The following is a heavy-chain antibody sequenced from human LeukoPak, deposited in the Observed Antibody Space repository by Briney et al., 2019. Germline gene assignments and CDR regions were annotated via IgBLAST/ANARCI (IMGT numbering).Heavy chain of an antibody. CDR3: AKANVDTAMVNELDY. J-gene: IGHJ4*02. V-gene: IGHV3-30*07. CDR2: ISYNGRNK. D-gene: IGHD5-18*01. Sequence: GGSLRLSCAASGFTFSTYAMHWVRQAPDKGLEWVAVISYNGRNKYYADSVKGRFTISRDNSKNTLYLQMNSLRAEDTAVYYCAKANVDTAMVNELDYWGQGTLVTVSS. CDR1: GFTFSTYA.